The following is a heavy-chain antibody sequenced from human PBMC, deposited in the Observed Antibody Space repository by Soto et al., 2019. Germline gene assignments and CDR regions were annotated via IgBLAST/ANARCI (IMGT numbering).Heavy chain of an antibody. CDR1: GGSISRGGYY. CDR2: IYYSGGT. CDR3: ARKDSGYADYMDV. J-gene: IGHJ6*03. Sequence: QVQLQESGPGLVKPSQTLSLTCTVSGGSISRGGYYWSWIRQHPGKGLEWIGDIYYSGGTYYNPSLKSRVTISVDTSENQFSLRLSSGTAADTAVYYCARKDSGYADYMDVWGKGTTVTVSS. D-gene: IGHD5-12*01. V-gene: IGHV4-31*03.